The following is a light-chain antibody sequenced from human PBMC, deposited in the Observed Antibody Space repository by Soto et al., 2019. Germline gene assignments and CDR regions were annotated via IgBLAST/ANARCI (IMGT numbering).Light chain of an antibody. CDR3: QHYNIWPHMLA. Sequence: DIVLTQSPATLSASPGKRATLSCRASQSVSSNLAWYQQKPGQAPRLLIYDTSTRATDIPARFSGSGSGTEFTLTISSLQSEDCAVYYCQHYNIWPHMLAFGGGTKVEI. CDR1: QSVSSN. CDR2: DTS. J-gene: IGKJ4*01. V-gene: IGKV3-15*01.